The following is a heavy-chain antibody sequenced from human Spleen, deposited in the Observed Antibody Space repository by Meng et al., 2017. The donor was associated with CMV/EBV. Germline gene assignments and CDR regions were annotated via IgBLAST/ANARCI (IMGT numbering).Heavy chain of an antibody. Sequence: GGSLRLSCTASGFIFTTYWMHWVRQAPGKGLVWISAISGSGGHTYYADSVKGRFSVSRDNSENTLYLQMNILRVEDTAVYYCAKRKGAAGGPLDSWGQGTLVTVSS. CDR3: AKRKGAAGGPLDS. CDR1: GFIFTTYW. CDR2: ISGSGGHT. V-gene: IGHV3-23*01. D-gene: IGHD6-13*01. J-gene: IGHJ4*02.